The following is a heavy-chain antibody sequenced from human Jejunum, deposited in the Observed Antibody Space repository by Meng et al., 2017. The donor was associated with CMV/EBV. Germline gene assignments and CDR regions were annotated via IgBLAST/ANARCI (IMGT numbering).Heavy chain of an antibody. D-gene: IGHD3-9*01. V-gene: IGHV3-30-3*02. CDR2: VSYDGGTE. CDR3: AKDYDILTGYYIKY. J-gene: IGHJ4*02. CDR1: FTLSDYG. Sequence: FTLSDYGMHWVRQAPGKGLEWVAVVSYDGGTEYYGDFVKGRFTISRDNSKNTLYLEMNSLRVEDTALYYCAKDYDILTGYYIKYWGQGTRVTVSS.